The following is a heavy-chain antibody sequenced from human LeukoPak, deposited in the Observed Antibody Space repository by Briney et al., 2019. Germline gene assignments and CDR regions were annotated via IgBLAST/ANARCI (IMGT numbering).Heavy chain of an antibody. V-gene: IGHV4-59*08. CDR2: IYYSGST. Sequence: PSETLSLTCTVSGGSISSYYWSWVRQPPGKGLEWIGYIYYSGSTNYNPSLKSRVTISVDTSKNQFSLKLSSVTAADTAVYYCARLQGTAMVLYYFDYWGQGTLVTVSS. J-gene: IGHJ4*02. D-gene: IGHD4/OR15-4a*01. CDR3: ARLQGTAMVLYYFDY. CDR1: GGSISSYY.